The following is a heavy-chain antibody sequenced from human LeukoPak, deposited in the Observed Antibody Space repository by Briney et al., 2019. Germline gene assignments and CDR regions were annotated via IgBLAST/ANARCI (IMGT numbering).Heavy chain of an antibody. Sequence: SETLSLTCTVSGGSISSGGYSWRWIRQPPGKGLEWIGYIYHSGSTYYNPSLKSRVTISVDRSKNQFSLKLSSVTAADTAVYYCARDRRYYGLDVWGQGTTATVSS. CDR3: ARDRRYYGLDV. J-gene: IGHJ6*02. CDR2: IYHSGST. CDR1: GGSISSGGYS. V-gene: IGHV4-30-2*01.